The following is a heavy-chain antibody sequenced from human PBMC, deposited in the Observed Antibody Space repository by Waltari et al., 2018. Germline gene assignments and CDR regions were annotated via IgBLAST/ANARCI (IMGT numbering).Heavy chain of an antibody. D-gene: IGHD2-15*01. Sequence: QSQLQESGPGLVKPSGTLSLIGAVSDDSMSNNWWSWVRQSPGKGLEWIGQVLGSGRTNYNPSFASRVTISLDTATYQVALKMTSATAADTALYYCARDRGRGLYLDTWGQGILVTVSP. CDR3: ARDRGRGLYLDT. CDR2: VLGSGRT. V-gene: IGHV4-4*02. CDR1: DDSMSNNW. J-gene: IGHJ4*02.